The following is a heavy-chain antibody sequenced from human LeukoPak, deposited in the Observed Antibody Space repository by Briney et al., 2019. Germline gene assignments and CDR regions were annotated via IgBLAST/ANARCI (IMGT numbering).Heavy chain of an antibody. CDR2: IYHSGST. V-gene: IGHV4-38-2*02. CDR1: GYSISSGYY. J-gene: IGHJ4*02. D-gene: IGHD3-22*01. Sequence: PSETLSLTCTVSGYSISSGYYWGWIRQPPGKGLEWIGNIYHSGSTYYNPSLKSRVTISVDTSKNQFSLKLSSVTAADTAVYYCARQYYYDSSGYFKFFDYWGQGTLVTVSS. CDR3: ARQYYYDSSGYFKFFDY.